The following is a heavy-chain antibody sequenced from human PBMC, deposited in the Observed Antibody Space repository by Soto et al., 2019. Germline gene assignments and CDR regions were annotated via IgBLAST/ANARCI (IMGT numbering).Heavy chain of an antibody. CDR1: GFTFSSYG. CDR2: IAYDGSNK. V-gene: IGHV3-30*18. J-gene: IGHJ6*02. D-gene: IGHD1-26*01. CDR3: AKDQGSGSYSELSYYYYFAMDV. Sequence: QVQLVESGGGVVQPGRSLRLSCAASGFTFSSYGMHWVRQAPGKGLEWVAVIAYDGSNKYYATSVKGRFTMSRDNSKNPLYLQRNSLRSEDTAVYYGAKDQGSGSYSELSYYYYFAMDVCVRGTTVSVS.